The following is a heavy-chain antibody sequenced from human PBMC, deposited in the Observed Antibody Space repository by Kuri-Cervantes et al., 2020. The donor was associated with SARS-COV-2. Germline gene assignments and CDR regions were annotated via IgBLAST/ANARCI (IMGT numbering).Heavy chain of an antibody. CDR2: ITIIAYGATT. J-gene: IGHJ4*02. D-gene: IGHD2-15*01. CDR1: GFTFGDYA. Sequence: SLKISCTGAGFTFGDYAMSWFRQAPGKGVEWVGFITIIAYGATTEYAASVKGRFTISRDDSKTIGYLQMHSLKTEDTAVYYCTTGMTVDSYFDYWGQGTTVTVSS. V-gene: IGHV3-49*03. CDR3: TTGMTVDSYFDY.